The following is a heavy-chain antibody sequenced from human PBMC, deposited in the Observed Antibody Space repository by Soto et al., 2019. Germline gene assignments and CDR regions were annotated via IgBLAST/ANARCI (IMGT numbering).Heavy chain of an antibody. CDR2: IYYSGST. Sequence: SETLSLTCTVSGGSISSGGYYWSWIRQHPGKGLEWIGYIYYSGSTYYNPSLKSRVTISVDTSKNQFSLKLSSVSAADTAVYYCARLEDDFWSGYYYYYMDVWGKGTTVTVSS. V-gene: IGHV4-31*03. D-gene: IGHD3-3*01. CDR3: ARLEDDFWSGYYYYYMDV. CDR1: GGSISSGGYY. J-gene: IGHJ6*03.